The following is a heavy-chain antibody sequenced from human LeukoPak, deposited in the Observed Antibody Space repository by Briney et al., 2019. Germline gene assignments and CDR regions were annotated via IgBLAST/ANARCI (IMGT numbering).Heavy chain of an antibody. D-gene: IGHD3-10*01. Sequence: GGTLRLSCAASGFTFSSYGMSWVRQAPGKWLEWVSAISGSGGSTYYADSVKGRFTISRDNSKNTLYLQMNSLRAEDTAVYYCARVPPDYYYYYMDVWGKGTTVTISS. CDR1: GFTFSSYG. CDR3: ARVPPDYYYYYMDV. J-gene: IGHJ6*03. CDR2: ISGSGGST. V-gene: IGHV3-23*01.